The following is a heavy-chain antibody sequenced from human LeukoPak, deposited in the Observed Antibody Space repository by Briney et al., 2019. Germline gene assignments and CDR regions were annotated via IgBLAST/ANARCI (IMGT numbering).Heavy chain of an antibody. CDR1: GFTFSSYA. CDR2: ISGSGGST. J-gene: IGHJ3*02. CDR3: AKISGTDKTYYDILTGYYRAFDI. Sequence: GGSLRLSCAASGFTFSSYAMSWVRQAPGKGLEWVSSISGSGGSTYYADSVKGRFTISRDNSQNTLYLQMNSMRAEDTAVYYCAKISGTDKTYYDILTGYYRAFDIWGQGTMVTVSS. V-gene: IGHV3-23*01. D-gene: IGHD3-9*01.